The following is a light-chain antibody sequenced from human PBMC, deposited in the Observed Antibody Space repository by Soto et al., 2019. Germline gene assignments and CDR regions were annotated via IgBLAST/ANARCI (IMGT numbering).Light chain of an antibody. CDR3: SSYTSTNTPYV. J-gene: IGLJ1*01. CDR2: EVT. V-gene: IGLV2-14*01. CDR1: SSDVGAYYF. Sequence: QSALTQPVSVSGSPGQSITISCTGSSSDVGAYYFVFWYQHRPGKAPKLILYEVTTRPSGISSRFSGSKSGNTASLTISGLQADDEAYYYYSSYTSTNTPYVFGTGTKLTVL.